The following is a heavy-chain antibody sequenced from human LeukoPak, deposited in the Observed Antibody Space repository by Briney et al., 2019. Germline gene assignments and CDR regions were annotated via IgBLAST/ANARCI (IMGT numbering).Heavy chain of an antibody. Sequence: GALRLSCAASGFTFSSYPMHWVRQAPGEGLEWVAVISYDGSSKYYADSVKDRFTISRDNSKNTLYLQMGSLRAEDMAVYYCARVQEDYYYYGMDVWGQGTTVTVSS. CDR1: GFTFSSYP. V-gene: IGHV3-30*14. CDR3: ARVQEDYYYYGMDV. CDR2: ISYDGSSK. J-gene: IGHJ6*02.